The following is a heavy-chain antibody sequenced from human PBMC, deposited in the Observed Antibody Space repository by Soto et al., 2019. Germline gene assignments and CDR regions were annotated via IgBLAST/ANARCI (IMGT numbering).Heavy chain of an antibody. CDR3: ARDGAVAGDSNFDY. J-gene: IGHJ4*02. CDR1: GYTFSSYS. D-gene: IGHD6-19*01. CDR2: INAGNGNT. Sequence: GASVKVSCKASGYTFSSYSMHWVRQSPGQRFEWMGWINAGNGNTKYSQKFQGRVTITRDTSASTAYMELISLRSEDTAVYYCARDGAVAGDSNFDYWGQATLVTVSS. V-gene: IGHV1-3*01.